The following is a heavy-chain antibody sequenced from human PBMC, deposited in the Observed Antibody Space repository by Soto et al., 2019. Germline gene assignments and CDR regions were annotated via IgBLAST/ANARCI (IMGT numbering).Heavy chain of an antibody. CDR2: IYYSGST. D-gene: IGHD3-9*01. J-gene: IGHJ6*02. CDR1: GGSISSYY. Sequence: PSETLSLTCTVSGGSISSYYWSWVRQPPGKGLEWIGYIYYSGSTNYNPSLKSRVNISVDTSKNQFSLKLSSVTAADTAVYYCARDGYYDILTGRLYGMDVWGQGTTVTVS. CDR3: ARDGYYDILTGRLYGMDV. V-gene: IGHV4-59*01.